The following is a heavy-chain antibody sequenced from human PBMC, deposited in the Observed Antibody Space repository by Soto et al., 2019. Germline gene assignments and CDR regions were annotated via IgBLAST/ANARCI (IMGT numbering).Heavy chain of an antibody. Sequence: KPSETLSLTCTVSGVSISSSSYYWGWIRQPPGKGLEWIGSIYYSGGTYYNPSLKSRVTISVDTSKNQFSLKVGSVTAADTAVYYCARLVVDYDVLTASHKPGVYDWFDPWGQGTLVTVSS. V-gene: IGHV4-39*01. CDR1: GVSISSSSYY. J-gene: IGHJ5*02. D-gene: IGHD3-9*01. CDR2: IYYSGGT. CDR3: ARLVVDYDVLTASHKPGVYDWFDP.